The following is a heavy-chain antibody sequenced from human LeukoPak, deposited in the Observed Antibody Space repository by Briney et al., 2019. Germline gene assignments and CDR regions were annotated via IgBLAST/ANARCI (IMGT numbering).Heavy chain of an antibody. Sequence: AGGSLRLSCAASGFSLSSYAMSWVRQAPGKGLEWVSGISDSGSSTYYADSVKGRSTISRDNSKNTLYLQMNSLTAEDTAVYYCAKDRRRFWSGYLDYWGQGALVTVSS. V-gene: IGHV3-23*01. J-gene: IGHJ4*02. CDR3: AKDRRRFWSGYLDY. CDR1: GFSLSSYA. D-gene: IGHD3-3*01. CDR2: ISDSGSST.